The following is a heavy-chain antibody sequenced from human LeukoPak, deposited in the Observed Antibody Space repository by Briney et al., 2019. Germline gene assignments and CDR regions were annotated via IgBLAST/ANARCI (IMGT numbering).Heavy chain of an antibody. V-gene: IGHV3-48*02. CDR2: ISRGGDTM. J-gene: IGHJ4*02. CDR3: ARPSDDCSGCASFSY. D-gene: IGHD3-22*01. Sequence: GGSLRLSCAASGFTFSSYNMNWVRQAPGKGLEWISYISRGGDTMIHADSVKGRFTISRDNAKSSLFLQMNSLRDDDTAVYYCARPSDDCSGCASFSYWGQGTLVTVSS. CDR1: GFTFSSYN.